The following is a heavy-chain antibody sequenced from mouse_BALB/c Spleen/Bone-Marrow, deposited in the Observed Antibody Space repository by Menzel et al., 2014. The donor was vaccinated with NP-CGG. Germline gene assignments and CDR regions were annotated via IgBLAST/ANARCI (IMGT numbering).Heavy chain of an antibody. Sequence: EVQLVESGGGLVQPGGSLRLSCATSGFTLTDYYISWVRQPPGKALEWLGFIRNKANGYTTEYSAYVKGRFTISRDNSQSNLYPQMNTLRAEDSATYYCARDKGDGYWYFDVWGAGTTVTVSS. CDR3: ARDKGDGYWYFDV. CDR2: IRNKANGYTT. D-gene: IGHD2-3*01. V-gene: IGHV7-3*02. J-gene: IGHJ1*01. CDR1: GFTLTDYY.